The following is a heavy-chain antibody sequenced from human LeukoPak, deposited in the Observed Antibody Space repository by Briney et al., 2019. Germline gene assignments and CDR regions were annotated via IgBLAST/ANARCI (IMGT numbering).Heavy chain of an antibody. J-gene: IGHJ5*02. CDR1: GGTFSSYA. CDR2: ISVYSGNT. Sequence: ASVKVSCKASGGTFSSYAISWVRQAPGQGPEWMAWISVYSGNTEYAQKFQDRVTLTADTSTNTVYMELRSLRSDDTAVYYCARDGWSLGPWGQGTLVTVSS. V-gene: IGHV1-18*01. D-gene: IGHD2-8*01. CDR3: ARDGWSLGP.